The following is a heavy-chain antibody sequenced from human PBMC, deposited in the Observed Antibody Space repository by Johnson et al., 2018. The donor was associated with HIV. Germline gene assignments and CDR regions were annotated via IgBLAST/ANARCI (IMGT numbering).Heavy chain of an antibody. J-gene: IGHJ3*02. CDR3: ARGWELLTPAFDI. D-gene: IGHD1-26*01. V-gene: IGHV3-64*01. Sequence: VQLVESGGGVVQPGRSLRLSCAASGFTFSSYAMHWVRQAPGKGLEYVSAISSNGGSTYYANSVKGRFTISRDNSKNTLYLQMGSLRAEDMVVYYCARGWELLTPAFDIWGQGTMVTVSS. CDR2: ISSNGGST. CDR1: GFTFSSYA.